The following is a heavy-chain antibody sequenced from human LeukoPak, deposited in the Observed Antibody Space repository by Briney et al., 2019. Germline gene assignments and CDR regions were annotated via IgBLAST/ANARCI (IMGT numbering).Heavy chain of an antibody. CDR2: IKGGGGDP. J-gene: IGHJ4*02. CDR1: RFTFSSNA. Sequence: GGSLRLSCAASRFTFSSNAMGWVRQAPGKGLEWVSSIKGGGGDPFYADSVKGRFTISRDNSKNTLFLQLNSLRAEDTAVYYCAKGGHDFNPFYWWGQGTLVTVSS. V-gene: IGHV3-23*01. D-gene: IGHD2-21*02. CDR3: AKGGHDFNPFYW.